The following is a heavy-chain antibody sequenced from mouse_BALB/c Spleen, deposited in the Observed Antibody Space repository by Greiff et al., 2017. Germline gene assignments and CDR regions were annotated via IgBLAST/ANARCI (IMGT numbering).Heavy chain of an antibody. V-gene: IGHV1-31*01. CDR1: GYSFTGYY. CDR3: ARRSTMITDAMDY. CDR2: INPYNGAT. J-gene: IGHJ4*01. D-gene: IGHD2-4*01. Sequence: EVKLMESGPELVKPGASVKISCKASGYSFTGYYMHWVKQSHVKSLEWIGRINPYNGATSYNQNFKDKASLTVDKSSSTAYMELHSLTSEDSAVYYCARRSTMITDAMDYWGQGTSVTVSS.